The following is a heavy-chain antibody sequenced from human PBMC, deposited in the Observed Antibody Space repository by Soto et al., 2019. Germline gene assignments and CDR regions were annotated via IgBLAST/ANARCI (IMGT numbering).Heavy chain of an antibody. V-gene: IGHV1-69*06. J-gene: IGHJ6*02. Sequence: QVELVHSGAEVKKPGSSVKVSCKASGGTFSSYAISWVRQAPGQGLESRGGIIPIFGTANYSQKFQGRVTINADKSTSPAYMELSSLRSENTAVYYCAREGPYCSGGSCYSVPGGMDVWGQGTTVTVSS. CDR1: GGTFSSYA. D-gene: IGHD2-15*01. CDR3: AREGPYCSGGSCYSVPGGMDV. CDR2: IIPIFGTA.